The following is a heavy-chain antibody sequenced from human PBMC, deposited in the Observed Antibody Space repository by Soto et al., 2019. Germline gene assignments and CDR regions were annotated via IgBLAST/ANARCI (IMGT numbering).Heavy chain of an antibody. V-gene: IGHV4-59*01. J-gene: IGHJ5*02. CDR2: AYYSGST. CDR1: GGSISHYY. Sequence: SETLSLTCSVSGGSISHYYWSWIRQSPGKGLEWIGYAYYSGSTDYNPSLKSRVTMSVDTSKNQVSLKLNSVTTADAAVYYCARDRSTYGGGGTGEVKENWFDPWGPGTLVTVSS. D-gene: IGHD2-8*01. CDR3: ARDRSTYGGGGTGEVKENWFDP.